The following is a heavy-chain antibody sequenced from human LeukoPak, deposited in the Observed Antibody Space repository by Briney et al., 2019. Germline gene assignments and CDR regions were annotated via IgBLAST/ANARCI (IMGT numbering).Heavy chain of an antibody. CDR3: ARPVLPWGYFDY. CDR2: ISSSGRTM. Sequence: GGSLRLSCAASGFTFSSYEMNWVRQAPGKGLEWVPYISSSGRTMYYGDSVKGRCTISRDNAKNSLYLQMNSLRAEDTAVYYCARPVLPWGYFDYWGQGTLVTVSS. V-gene: IGHV3-48*03. CDR1: GFTFSSYE. D-gene: IGHD3-10*01. J-gene: IGHJ4*02.